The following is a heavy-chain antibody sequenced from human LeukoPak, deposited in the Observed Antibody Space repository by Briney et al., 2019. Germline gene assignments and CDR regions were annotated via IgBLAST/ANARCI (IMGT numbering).Heavy chain of an antibody. CDR1: GFTFSSYA. CDR2: ISCDGSNK. D-gene: IGHD3-9*01. V-gene: IGHV3-30-3*01. J-gene: IGHJ4*02. Sequence: GGSLRLSCAASGFTFSSYAMHWVRQAPGKGLEWVAVISCDGSNKYYADSVKGRFTISRDNSKNTLYLQMNSLRAEDTAVYYCARSGDTYDILTGYYNYWGQGTLVTVSS. CDR3: ARSGDTYDILTGYYNY.